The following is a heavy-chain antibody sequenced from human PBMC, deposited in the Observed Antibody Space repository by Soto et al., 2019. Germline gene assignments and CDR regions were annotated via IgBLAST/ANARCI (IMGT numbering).Heavy chain of an antibody. D-gene: IGHD3-10*01. CDR1: GFTFSAYD. V-gene: IGHV3-11*01. CDR2: ISSSGDTI. CDR3: AKDGSEEGTDWFDP. J-gene: IGHJ5*02. Sequence: GGSLRLSCAASGFTFSAYDMGWIRQAPGKGLEWVSCISSSGDTIYYADSVKGRFTISRDNAKNSLYLQMNSLRAEDTAVYYCAKDGSEEGTDWFDPWGLGTMVTVSS.